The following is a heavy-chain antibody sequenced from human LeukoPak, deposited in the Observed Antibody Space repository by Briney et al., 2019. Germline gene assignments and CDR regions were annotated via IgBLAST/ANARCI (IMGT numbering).Heavy chain of an antibody. CDR3: ARGPGDYYDSSGYRYFDY. V-gene: IGHV1-18*01. D-gene: IGHD3-22*01. CDR2: ISVYNGNT. J-gene: IGHJ4*02. Sequence: ASVKVSCKASGYTFTSYGISWVRQAPGQGLEWMGWISVYNGNTNYAQKLQGRVTMTTDTSTSTAYMELRSLRSDDTAVYYCARGPGDYYDSSGYRYFDYWGRGTLVTVSS. CDR1: GYTFTSYG.